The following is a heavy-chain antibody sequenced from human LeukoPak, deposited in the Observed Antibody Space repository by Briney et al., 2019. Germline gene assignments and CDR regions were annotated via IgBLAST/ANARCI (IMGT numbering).Heavy chain of an antibody. D-gene: IGHD3-22*01. V-gene: IGHV3-33*08. CDR2: IWYDGSDK. CDR1: GSTFSSYG. J-gene: IGHJ3*02. CDR3: ATRAPYYYDSSGYYYANDAFDI. Sequence: GGSLRLSCAASGSTFSSYGMHWVRQAPGKGLEWVAVIWYDGSDKYYADSVKGRFTISRDNSKNTLYLQMNSLRAEDTAVYYCATRAPYYYDSSGYYYANDAFDIWGQGTMVTVSS.